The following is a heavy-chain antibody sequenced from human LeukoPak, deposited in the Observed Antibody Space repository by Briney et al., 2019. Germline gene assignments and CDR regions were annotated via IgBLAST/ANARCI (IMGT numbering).Heavy chain of an antibody. CDR3: AKDQNTVATAPFDY. Sequence: GGSLRLSCAASGFTFSSYAMSWVRQAPGKGLEWVSAINSAGSTYYGDSVRGRFTISRDNSKNVLYLQMNSLRAEDTALYYCAKDQNTVATAPFDYWGQGTLVTVSS. CDR2: INSAGST. J-gene: IGHJ4*02. CDR1: GFTFSSYA. D-gene: IGHD4-17*01. V-gene: IGHV3-23*01.